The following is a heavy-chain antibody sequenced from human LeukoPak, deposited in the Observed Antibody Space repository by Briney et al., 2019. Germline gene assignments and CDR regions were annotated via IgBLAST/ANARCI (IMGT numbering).Heavy chain of an antibody. Sequence: GGALRLSCAASGFTFSSYGMYWVRQAPGKGLEWVAVISYDGSNKHYADSVKGRFTISRDNSKNTLYLQMNSLRAEDTAVYYCAKDPRGMTTVTTSPDYWGQGTLVTVSS. CDR1: GFTFSSYG. V-gene: IGHV3-30*18. CDR2: ISYDGSNK. CDR3: AKDPRGMTTVTTSPDY. D-gene: IGHD4-17*01. J-gene: IGHJ4*02.